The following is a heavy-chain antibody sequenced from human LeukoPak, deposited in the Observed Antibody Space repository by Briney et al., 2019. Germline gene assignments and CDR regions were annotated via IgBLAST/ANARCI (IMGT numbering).Heavy chain of an antibody. D-gene: IGHD3-16*02. CDR2: ISSSSSYI. Sequence: GGSLRLSCAASGFTFSSYSMNWVRQAPGKGLEWVSSISSSSSYIYYADSVKGRVTISRDNAKNSLYLQMNSLRAEDTAVYYCARGDFIMITFGGVIVPFDYWGQGTLVTVSS. CDR3: ARGDFIMITFGGVIVPFDY. J-gene: IGHJ4*02. V-gene: IGHV3-21*01. CDR1: GFTFSSYS.